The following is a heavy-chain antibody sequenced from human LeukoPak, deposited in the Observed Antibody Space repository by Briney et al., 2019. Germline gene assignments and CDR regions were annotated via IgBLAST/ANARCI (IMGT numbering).Heavy chain of an antibody. CDR2: ISDSGGST. CDR1: GFTFPSYA. D-gene: IGHD1-7*01. V-gene: IGHV3-23*01. J-gene: IGHJ4*02. Sequence: GGSLRLSCAASGFTFPSYAMSWVRQAPGKGLNWVSAISDSGGSTYYADSVKGRITISRDNSKNTLYLQMNSLRAEDTAVYYCAGYTWNYVYYFDYWGQGTLVTASS. CDR3: AGYTWNYVYYFDY.